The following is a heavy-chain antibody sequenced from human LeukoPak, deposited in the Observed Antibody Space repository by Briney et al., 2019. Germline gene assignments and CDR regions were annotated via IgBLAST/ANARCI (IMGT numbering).Heavy chain of an antibody. CDR1: GYTFTGHY. V-gene: IGHV1-2*02. CDR2: INPNSGGT. CDR3: ARDKDTAMVGDY. J-gene: IGHJ4*02. Sequence: ASVKGSCKASGYTFTGHYMHWVRQAPGQGLEWMGWINPNSGGTNYAQNFQSRVTMTRNTSISSAYMELSSLRTDDTAVYYCARDKDTAMVGDYWGQGTLLTVSS. D-gene: IGHD5-18*01.